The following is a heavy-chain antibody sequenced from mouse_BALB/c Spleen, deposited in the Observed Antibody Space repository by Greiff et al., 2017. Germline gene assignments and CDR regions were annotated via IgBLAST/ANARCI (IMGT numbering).Heavy chain of an antibody. V-gene: IGHV5-17*02. Sequence: EVQGVESGGGLVQPGGSRKLSCAASGFTFSSFGMHWVRQAPEKGLEWVAYISSGSSTIYYADTVKGRFTISRDNPKNTLFLQMTSLRSEDTAMYYYARDYGSSYWYFDVWGAGTTVTVSS. D-gene: IGHD1-1*01. CDR2: ISSGSSTI. J-gene: IGHJ1*01. CDR3: ARDYGSSYWYFDV. CDR1: GFTFSSFG.